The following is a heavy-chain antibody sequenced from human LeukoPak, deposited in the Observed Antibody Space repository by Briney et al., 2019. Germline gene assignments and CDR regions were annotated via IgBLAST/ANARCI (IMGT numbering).Heavy chain of an antibody. CDR2: IYYSGST. Sequence: SETLSLTCTVSGGSISSSSYYWGWIRQPPGKGLEWIGSIYYSGSTYYNPSLKSRVTISVDTSKNQFSLKLSSVTAADTAVYYYARVFFDGMPNFDYWGQGTLVTVSS. CDR1: GGSISSSSYY. CDR3: ARVFFDGMPNFDY. V-gene: IGHV4-39*07. J-gene: IGHJ4*02. D-gene: IGHD2-2*01.